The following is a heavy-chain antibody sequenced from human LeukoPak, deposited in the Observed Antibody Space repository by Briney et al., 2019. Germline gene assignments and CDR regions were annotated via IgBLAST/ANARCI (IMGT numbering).Heavy chain of an antibody. Sequence: AAVTVSFTASGYTFTVYYMHWVRQAPGQGLGWMGGINPNSGGTNYAQKVQGRVTITRDTSISTAYMELSRLRSDDTAVYYCARRNYYYDSSGYYYPPHDAFDIWGQGTMVTVSS. J-gene: IGHJ3*02. CDR1: GYTFTVYY. D-gene: IGHD3-22*01. CDR2: INPNSGGT. CDR3: ARRNYYYDSSGYYYPPHDAFDI. V-gene: IGHV1-2*02.